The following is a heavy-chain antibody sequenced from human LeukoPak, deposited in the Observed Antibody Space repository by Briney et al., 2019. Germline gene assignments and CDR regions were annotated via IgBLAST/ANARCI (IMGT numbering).Heavy chain of an antibody. D-gene: IGHD5-24*01. J-gene: IGHJ6*02. V-gene: IGHV3-21*01. CDR3: ARIQMATIKDYYYYGMDV. CDR1: GFTFSSYS. Sequence: GGSLRLSCAASGFTFSSYSMNWVRQAPGKGLEWVSSVSSSSSYIYYADSVKGRFTISRDNAKNSLYLQMNSLRAEDTAVYYCARIQMATIKDYYYYGMDVWGQGTTVTVSS. CDR2: VSSSSSYI.